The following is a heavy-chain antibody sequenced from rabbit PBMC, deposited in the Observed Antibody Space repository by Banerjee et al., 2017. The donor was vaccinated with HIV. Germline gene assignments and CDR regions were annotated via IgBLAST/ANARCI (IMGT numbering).Heavy chain of an antibody. V-gene: IGHV1S45*01. CDR2: IYTGNGKT. Sequence: QEQLVEYGGGLVKPGASLTLTCTASGFSFSSSFDMCWVRQAPGKGLEWIGCIYTGNGKTYYASWARGRFTISKSSSTTVTLQMPSLTAADTATYFCARDAGTGDYIDVYFALWGPGTLVTVS. J-gene: IGHJ4*01. CDR1: GFSFSSSFD. CDR3: ARDAGTGDYIDVYFAL. D-gene: IGHD8-1*01.